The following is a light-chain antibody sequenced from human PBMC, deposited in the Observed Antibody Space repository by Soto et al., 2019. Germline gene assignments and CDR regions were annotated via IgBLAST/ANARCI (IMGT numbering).Light chain of an antibody. V-gene: IGKV3-15*01. CDR1: QSISAN. J-gene: IGKJ5*01. Sequence: EIMMTQSPATLSVSPGERATLSCRASQSISANIAWYQQKPGQSPRLLIYAASVRASGIPARFSGTGFRREFTLSISSLQSEDSAVYYCQQYNSWTLISFGQGTRLEIK. CDR2: AAS. CDR3: QQYNSWTLIS.